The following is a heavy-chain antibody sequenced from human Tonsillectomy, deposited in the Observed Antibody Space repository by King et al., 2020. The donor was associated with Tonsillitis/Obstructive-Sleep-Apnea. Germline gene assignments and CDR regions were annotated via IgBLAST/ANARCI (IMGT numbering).Heavy chain of an antibody. V-gene: IGHV3-33*01. Sequence: VQLVESGGGVVQPGRSLRLSCAASGFTFSHYGMHWVRQAPGKGLEWVAVIWYDGRNKYYADSVKGRFTISRDNSKNTVYLQMNSLRAEDTAVYYCARGGRSSLDYWGQGTLVTVSS. CDR2: IWYDGRNK. CDR1: GFTFSHYG. CDR3: ARGGRSSLDY. D-gene: IGHD6-13*01. J-gene: IGHJ4*02.